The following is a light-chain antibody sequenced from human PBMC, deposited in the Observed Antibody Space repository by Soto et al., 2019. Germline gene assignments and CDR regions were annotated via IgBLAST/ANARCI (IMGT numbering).Light chain of an antibody. Sequence: DLQMTQSPSSLSASVGDRVTITCRASQVIRDSLAWFQQKPGKVPKSLIYAASTLQSGVPSRFSGSGSGTDFTLTISCLQSEDFATYYCQQYYSYPPYTFGQGTKLEIK. CDR1: QVIRDS. J-gene: IGKJ2*01. CDR3: QQYYSYPPYT. V-gene: IGKV1-16*01. CDR2: AAS.